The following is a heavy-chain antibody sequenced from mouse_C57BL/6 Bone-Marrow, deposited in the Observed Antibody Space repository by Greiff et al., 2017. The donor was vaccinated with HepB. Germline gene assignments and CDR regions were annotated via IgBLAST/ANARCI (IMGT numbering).Heavy chain of an antibody. CDR2: ISNGGGST. Sequence: EVQLVESGGGLVQPGGSLKLSCAASGFTFSDYYMYWVRQTPEKRLEWVAYISNGGGSTYYPDTVKGRFTISRDNAKNTLYLQMSRLKSEDTAMYYCARHGLGREGFAYWGQGTLVTVSA. CDR1: GFTFSDYY. J-gene: IGHJ3*01. V-gene: IGHV5-12*01. CDR3: ARHGLGREGFAY. D-gene: IGHD4-1*01.